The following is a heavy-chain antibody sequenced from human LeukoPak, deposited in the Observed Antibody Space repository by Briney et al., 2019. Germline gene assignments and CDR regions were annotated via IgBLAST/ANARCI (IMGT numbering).Heavy chain of an antibody. CDR1: GFTFSSYA. CDR2: INSDGSST. CDR3: ARGFTIFGVVNDGFDI. D-gene: IGHD3-3*01. V-gene: IGHV3-74*01. Sequence: PGGSLRLSCAASGFTFSSYAMSWVRQAPGKGLVWVSRINSDGSSTSYADSVKGRFTISRDNAKNTLYLQMNSLRVEDTAVYYCARGFTIFGVVNDGFDIWGQGTTVTVSS. J-gene: IGHJ3*02.